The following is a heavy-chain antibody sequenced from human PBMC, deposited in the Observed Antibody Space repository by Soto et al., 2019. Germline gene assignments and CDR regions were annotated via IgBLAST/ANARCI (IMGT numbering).Heavy chain of an antibody. V-gene: IGHV4-30-4*01. CDR2: SSYSGTT. J-gene: IGHJ5*02. Sequence: SETLSLTGTVSGDSISSNTNYWSGIRQPPGEGLEWIGFSSYSGTTSYSPSLKSRVAISLDTSKNQFSLSLSSVTATDTAVYYCARGRGYSYGLDPWGQGTLVT. CDR1: GDSISSNTNY. D-gene: IGHD5-18*01. CDR3: ARGRGYSYGLDP.